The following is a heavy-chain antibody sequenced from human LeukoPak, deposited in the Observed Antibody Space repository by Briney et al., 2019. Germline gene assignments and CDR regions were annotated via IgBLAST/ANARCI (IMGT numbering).Heavy chain of an antibody. V-gene: IGHV4-34*01. J-gene: IGHJ4*02. CDR2: INHSGST. CDR1: GGSFSGYY. Sequence: PSETLSLTCAVYGGSFSGYYWSWIRQPPGKGLEWLGEINHSGSTNYNPSLKSRVTISVDTSKNQFSLKLSSVTAADTAVYYCARRRDYDILTGYYKGGVDYFDYWGQGTLVTVSS. D-gene: IGHD3-9*01. CDR3: ARRRDYDILTGYYKGGVDYFDY.